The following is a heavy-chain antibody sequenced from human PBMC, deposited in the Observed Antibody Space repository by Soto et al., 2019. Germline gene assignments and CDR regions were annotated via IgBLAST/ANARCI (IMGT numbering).Heavy chain of an antibody. V-gene: IGHV3-33*01. CDR3: ARDPGYSGFDFDY. CDR2: IWYDGSKK. D-gene: IGHD5-12*01. Sequence: QVQLVESGGGVVQPGRSLRLSCAASGFTFSSHAMHWVRQAPGKGLEWVAVIWYDGSKKYYADSVKGRFTVARDDSKNTLSLQMNSMRVEDTAVYYCARDPGYSGFDFDYWGQGTLVTVPS. J-gene: IGHJ4*02. CDR1: GFTFSSHA.